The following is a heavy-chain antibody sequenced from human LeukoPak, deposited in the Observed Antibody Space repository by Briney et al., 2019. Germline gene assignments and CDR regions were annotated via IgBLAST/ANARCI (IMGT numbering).Heavy chain of an antibody. D-gene: IGHD6-19*01. V-gene: IGHV4-59*01. CDR3: ARDPGSGTYY. Sequence: PSETLSLTCTVSGGSISSYYWSWIRQTPGNGLEWIGHIYYSGSTNYNLSLKSRVTIAIDTSKNQFSLNLRSVTAADTAVYYCARDPGSGTYYWGQGTLVTVSS. CDR1: GGSISSYY. CDR2: IYYSGST. J-gene: IGHJ4*02.